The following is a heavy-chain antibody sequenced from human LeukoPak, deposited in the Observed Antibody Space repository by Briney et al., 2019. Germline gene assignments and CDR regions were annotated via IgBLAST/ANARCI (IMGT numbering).Heavy chain of an antibody. D-gene: IGHD3-22*01. Sequence: TGGSLRLSCAASGFTFSRYEMNWVGQAPGKGLEWVSYTSSSGSTIYYADSVKGRFTISRDNAKNSLYLQMNSLRAEDTAVYYCAGQAYYYDSSGYYKSFDYWGQGTLVTVSS. CDR2: TSSSGSTI. J-gene: IGHJ4*02. CDR1: GFTFSRYE. CDR3: AGQAYYYDSSGYYKSFDY. V-gene: IGHV3-48*03.